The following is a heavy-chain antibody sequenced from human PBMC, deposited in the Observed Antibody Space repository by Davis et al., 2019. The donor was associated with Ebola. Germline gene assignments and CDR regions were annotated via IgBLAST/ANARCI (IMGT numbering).Heavy chain of an antibody. CDR3: ARTLRFLEWLLYLNYYFDY. V-gene: IGHV3-7*01. Sequence: GESLKISCAASGFTFSSYWMSWVRQAPRKGLEWVANIKQDGSEKYYVDSVKGRFTISRDNAKNSLYLQMNSLRAEDTAVYYCARTLRFLEWLLYLNYYFDYWGQGTLVTVSS. CDR1: GFTFSSYW. CDR2: IKQDGSEK. D-gene: IGHD3-3*01. J-gene: IGHJ4*02.